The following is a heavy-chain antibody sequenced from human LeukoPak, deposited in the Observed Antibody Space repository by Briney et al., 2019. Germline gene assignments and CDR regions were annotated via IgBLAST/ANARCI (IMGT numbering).Heavy chain of an antibody. Sequence: GGSLRLSCAASGFTFSSYAMHWVHQAPGKGLEWVAVISYDGSNKYYADSVKGRFTISRDNSKNTLYLQMNSLRAEDTAVYYCAKGPDYGDSPLAYWGQGTLVTVSS. D-gene: IGHD4-17*01. CDR1: GFTFSSYA. J-gene: IGHJ4*02. V-gene: IGHV3-30-3*01. CDR2: ISYDGSNK. CDR3: AKGPDYGDSPLAY.